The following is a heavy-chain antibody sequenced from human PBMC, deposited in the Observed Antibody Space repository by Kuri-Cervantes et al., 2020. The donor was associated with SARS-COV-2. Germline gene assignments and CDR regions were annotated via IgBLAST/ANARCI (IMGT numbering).Heavy chain of an antibody. CDR2: IYYSGST. CDR3: ARQNWSYYFDY. J-gene: IGHJ4*02. Sequence: SETLSLTCTVSGGSISSSSYYWGWIRQPPGKGLEWIGSIYYSGSTYYNPSLKSRVTISVDTSKNQFSLKLSSVTAADTAVYYCARQNWSYYFDYWGQGTLVTVSS. D-gene: IGHD1-1*01. V-gene: IGHV4-39*07. CDR1: GGSISSSSYY.